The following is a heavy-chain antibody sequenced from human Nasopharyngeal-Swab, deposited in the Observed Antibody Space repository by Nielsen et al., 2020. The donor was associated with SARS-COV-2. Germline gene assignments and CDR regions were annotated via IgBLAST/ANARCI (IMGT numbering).Heavy chain of an antibody. CDR3: ARHDYGENY. J-gene: IGHJ4*02. CDR1: GFTFSSYW. Sequence: GESLKISCAASGFTFSSYWMHWVRQAPGKGLVWVSRINSDGSSTSYADSVKGRFTISRDNAKNTLYLQMNSLRAEDTAAYYCARHDYGENYWGQGTLVTVSS. V-gene: IGHV3-74*01. CDR2: INSDGSST. D-gene: IGHD4-17*01.